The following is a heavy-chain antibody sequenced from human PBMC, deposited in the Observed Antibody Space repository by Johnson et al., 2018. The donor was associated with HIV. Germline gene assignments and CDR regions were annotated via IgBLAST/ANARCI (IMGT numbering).Heavy chain of an antibody. V-gene: IGHV3-13*01. CDR1: GFTFSSYA. D-gene: IGHD3-3*01. Sequence: VQLVESGGGVVQPGRSLRLSCAASGFTFSSYAMHWVRQATGKGLESVSGIGTAGDTYYPGSVKGRFTVSRENAKNSLYLQMNSLRAGDTAVYYCARGGSRTTIFGVDINLGGFDIWGQGTRVTVSS. CDR3: ARGGSRTTIFGVDINLGGFDI. CDR2: IGTAGDT. J-gene: IGHJ3*02.